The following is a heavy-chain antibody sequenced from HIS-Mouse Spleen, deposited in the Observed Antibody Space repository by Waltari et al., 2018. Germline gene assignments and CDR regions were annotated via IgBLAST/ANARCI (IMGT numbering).Heavy chain of an antibody. CDR3: AREEHDYSNYWYFDL. D-gene: IGHD4-4*01. CDR2: ISYDGSNK. J-gene: IGHJ2*01. CDR1: GFTFSSYA. Sequence: QVQLVESGGGVVQPGRSLSLSCAASGFTFSSYAMHWVRQAPGKGLEWVAVISYDGSNKYYADSVKGRFTISRDNSKNTLYLQMNSLRAEDTAVYYCAREEHDYSNYWYFDLWGRGTLVTVSS. V-gene: IGHV3-30*04.